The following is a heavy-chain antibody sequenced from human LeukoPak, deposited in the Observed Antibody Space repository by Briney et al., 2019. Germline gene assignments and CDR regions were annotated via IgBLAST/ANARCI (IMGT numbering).Heavy chain of an antibody. V-gene: IGHV3-66*01. CDR1: GFTVSSNY. Sequence: GGSLRLSCAASGFTVSSNYMSWVRQAPGKGLEWVSIICSDGSTYYADSVKGRVTISRDNSKNTLYLQMNSLRAEDTAVYYCARDGSGAFDIWGQGTMVSVSS. CDR3: ARDGSGAFDI. D-gene: IGHD3-10*01. CDR2: ICSDGST. J-gene: IGHJ3*02.